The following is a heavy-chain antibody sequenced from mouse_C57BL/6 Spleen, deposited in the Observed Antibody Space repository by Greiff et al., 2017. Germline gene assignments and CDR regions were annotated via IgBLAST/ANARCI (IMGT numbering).Heavy chain of an antibody. CDR1: GFTFTDYY. CDR3: ARYILLGHYFDY. J-gene: IGHJ2*01. D-gene: IGHD1-2*01. CDR2: IRNKANGYTT. Sequence: EVKLVESGGGLVQPGGSLSLSCAASGFTFTDYYMSWVRQPPGKALEWLGFIRNKANGYTTEYSASVKGRFTISRDNSQSILYLQMNGLRAEDSATYYCARYILLGHYFDYWGQGTTLTVSS. V-gene: IGHV7-3*01.